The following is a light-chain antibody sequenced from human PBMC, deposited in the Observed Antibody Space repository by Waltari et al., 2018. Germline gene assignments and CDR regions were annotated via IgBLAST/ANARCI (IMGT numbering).Light chain of an antibody. Sequence: EIDLTQSPDTLSLSPGESATLSSRASQSVTTNFLACYQQKPGQAPRLLIYGASSSATGIPDRFSGRGSGTYFTLTSSRLEPEYFAVYFCQHYGSSPALTFGGGTTVEIK. CDR2: GAS. J-gene: IGKJ4*01. CDR3: QHYGSSPALT. CDR1: QSVTTNF. V-gene: IGKV3-20*01.